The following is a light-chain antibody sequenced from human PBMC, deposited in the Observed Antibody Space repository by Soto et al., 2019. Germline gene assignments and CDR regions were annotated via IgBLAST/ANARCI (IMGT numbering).Light chain of an antibody. V-gene: IGKV1-39*01. CDR1: ETIRSD. Sequence: DIQMTQSPSSLSASVGDRVTITCRASETIRSDLNWYQQKPGKAPKLLVYGASTLESGVPSRFSGSGSGTDFTLTINNLQPEDFASYFCQESYSTPLTFGGGTKVDIK. CDR3: QESYSTPLT. J-gene: IGKJ4*01. CDR2: GAS.